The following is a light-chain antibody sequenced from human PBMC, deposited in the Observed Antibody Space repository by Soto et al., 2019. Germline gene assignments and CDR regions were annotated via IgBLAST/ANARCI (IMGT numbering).Light chain of an antibody. Sequence: QSVVTQEPSLTVSPGGTVTLTCGSSTGAVTSNHHPYWFQQKAGQAPRTLIYDTSNKHSWTPARFSGSLLGDKSALTLSGAQPEDEAQYYCLLSYNDVRVFGGGTQLTVL. CDR2: DTS. J-gene: IGLJ7*01. CDR1: TGAVTSNHH. CDR3: LLSYNDVRV. V-gene: IGLV7-46*01.